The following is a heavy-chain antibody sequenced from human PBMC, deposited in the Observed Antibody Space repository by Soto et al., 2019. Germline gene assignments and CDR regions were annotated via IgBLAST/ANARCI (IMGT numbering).Heavy chain of an antibody. CDR1: GYTFPNYG. CDR3: ARDLDGSGAYYTDF. J-gene: IGHJ4*02. V-gene: IGHV1-18*01. CDR2: ISAYKANI. Sequence: ASVKVSCKASGYTFPNYGITWVRQAPGQGLEWMGWISAYKANIKYAQKFQGRVTLTTDTSTSTAYMELRSLRSDDTAIYYCARDLDGSGAYYTDFWGQGTLVTVSS. D-gene: IGHD3-10*01.